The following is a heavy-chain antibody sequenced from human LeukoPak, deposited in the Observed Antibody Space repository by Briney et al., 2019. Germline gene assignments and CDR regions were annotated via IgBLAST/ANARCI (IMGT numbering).Heavy chain of an antibody. V-gene: IGHV3-21*01. CDR2: ISSSSSSYI. D-gene: IGHD6-6*01. J-gene: IGHJ4*02. CDR3: ARLSFEYSSSVAFDY. CDR1: GLTFSSYS. Sequence: GGSLRLSCAASGLTFSSYSMNWVRQAPGKGLEWVSSISSSSSSYIYYADSVKGRFTISRDNAKNSLYLQMNSLRAEDTAVYYCARLSFEYSSSVAFDYWGQGTLVTVSS.